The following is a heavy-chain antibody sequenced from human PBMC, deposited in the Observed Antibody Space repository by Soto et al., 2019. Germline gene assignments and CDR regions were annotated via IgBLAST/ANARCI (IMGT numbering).Heavy chain of an antibody. CDR1: GFNFDAYA. CDR2: VTATAESA. Sequence: GSLRLSCTPFGFNFDAYAMSWVRQAPGKGLEWVSAVTATAESAYYTDSVRGRFIITRDNSKNTLFLRLNSLRAEDTAVYYCASLPYLWLRQIHYWGRGTLVTVSS. D-gene: IGHD5-18*01. CDR3: ASLPYLWLRQIHY. J-gene: IGHJ4*01. V-gene: IGHV3-23*01.